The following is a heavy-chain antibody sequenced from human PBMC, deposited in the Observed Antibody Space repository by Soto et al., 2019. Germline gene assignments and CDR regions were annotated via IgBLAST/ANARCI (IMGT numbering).Heavy chain of an antibody. Sequence: QVQLVESGGGVVQPGRSLRLSCAASGFTFRNYGMHWVRQAPGKGLEWVTAIQSDGSKKYNADSVKGRVTISRDDSKNALYMQMDSLRVEDTALYYCARDFCRSPACLDYWGQGTLVIVSS. CDR2: IQSDGSKK. J-gene: IGHJ4*02. CDR1: GFTFRNYG. D-gene: IGHD2-2*01. V-gene: IGHV3-33*01. CDR3: ARDFCRSPACLDY.